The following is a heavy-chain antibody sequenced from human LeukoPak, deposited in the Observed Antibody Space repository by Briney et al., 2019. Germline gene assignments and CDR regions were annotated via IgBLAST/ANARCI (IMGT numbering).Heavy chain of an antibody. CDR3: ARERGSIAALGDY. Sequence: PGRSLRLSCAASGFTFSSYAMHWVRQAPGKGLECVAVIPYDGSNKYYADSVKGRFTISRDNSKNTLYLQMNSLRAEDTAVYYCARERGSIAALGDYWGQGTLVTVSS. J-gene: IGHJ4*02. D-gene: IGHD6-6*01. CDR1: GFTFSSYA. CDR2: IPYDGSNK. V-gene: IGHV3-30-3*01.